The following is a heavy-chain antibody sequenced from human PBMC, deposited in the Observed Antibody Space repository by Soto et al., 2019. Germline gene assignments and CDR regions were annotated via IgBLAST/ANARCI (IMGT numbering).Heavy chain of an antibody. CDR2: IDWDDDK. J-gene: IGHJ5*02. V-gene: IGHV2-70*11. CDR3: ARSTLLPDINWFDP. Sequence: SGPTLVNPTQTLTLTCTFSGFSLSTSGMCVSWIRQPPGKALEWLARIDWDDDKYYSTSLKTRLTISKDTSKNQVVLTMTNMDPVDTATYYCARSTLLPDINWFDPWGQGTLVTVSS. CDR1: GFSLSTSGMC.